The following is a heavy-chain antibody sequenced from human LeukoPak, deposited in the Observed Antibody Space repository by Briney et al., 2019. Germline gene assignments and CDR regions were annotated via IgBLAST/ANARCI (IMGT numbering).Heavy chain of an antibody. Sequence: GGSLRLSCAASGFTFSKNWMNWVRQAPGEGLVWVSGIKSDGSTTTYADSVKGRFTISRDNAKNTLYLQMNSLRAEDTAVYYCARDGYSFGHDFDYWGQGTLVTVSS. D-gene: IGHD5-18*01. CDR2: IKSDGSTT. J-gene: IGHJ4*02. CDR1: GFTFSKNW. CDR3: ARDGYSFGHDFDY. V-gene: IGHV3-74*01.